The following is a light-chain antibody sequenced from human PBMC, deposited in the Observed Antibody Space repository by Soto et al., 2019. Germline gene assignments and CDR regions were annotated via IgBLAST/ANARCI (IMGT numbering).Light chain of an antibody. CDR1: QGISSY. V-gene: IGKV1-9*01. CDR2: GAS. Sequence: SQLTQSASSLSASVGDRVTITCRASQGISSYLAWYQQKPGKAPKLLIYGASTLQNGVPSRFSGSGSGTDFTLTISSLQPEDFATYYCQQLNSYLSLTFGGGTKVDIK. J-gene: IGKJ4*01. CDR3: QQLNSYLSLT.